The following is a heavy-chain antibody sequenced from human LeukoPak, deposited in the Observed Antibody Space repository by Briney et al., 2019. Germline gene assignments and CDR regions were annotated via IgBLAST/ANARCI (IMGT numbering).Heavy chain of an antibody. CDR3: VRGEKY. V-gene: IGHV1-2*02. Sequence: ASVKVSCKTSGYTFTDYYIHWVRQAPEQGLQWMGWINCNSGDTIYAPKFQGRVTMTRDTSINTAYMELSRLRSDDTAVYYCVRGEKYWGQGTLVTVSS. CDR1: GYTFTDYY. J-gene: IGHJ4*02. CDR2: INCNSGDT.